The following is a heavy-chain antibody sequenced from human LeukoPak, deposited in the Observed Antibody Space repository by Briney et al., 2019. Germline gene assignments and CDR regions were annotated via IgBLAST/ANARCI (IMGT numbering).Heavy chain of an antibody. Sequence: SETLSLTCTVSGGSISSHYWSWIPQPPRKGLEWIGYIYYSGSTNYNPSLKSRVTISVDTSKNQFSLKLSSVTAAVTAVYYCARGPDVLYFDYWGQGTLVTVSS. V-gene: IGHV4-59*11. CDR1: GGSISSHY. J-gene: IGHJ4*02. CDR3: ARGPDVLYFDY. D-gene: IGHD2-8*01. CDR2: IYYSGST.